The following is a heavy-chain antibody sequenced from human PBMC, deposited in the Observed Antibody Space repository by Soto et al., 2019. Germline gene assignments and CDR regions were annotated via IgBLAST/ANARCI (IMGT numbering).Heavy chain of an antibody. CDR2: INHSGST. CDR1: GGSFSGYY. Sequence: SGTLCLTCAVYGGSFSGYYWSGIRQPPGKGLEWIGEINHSGSTNYNPSLKSRVTISVDTPKNQFSLNLRSVTAVDTAVYYCARRNVNHHFGDLGLFDYWGQGTLVTVSS. J-gene: IGHJ4*02. CDR3: ARRNVNHHFGDLGLFDY. V-gene: IGHV4-34*01. D-gene: IGHD4-17*01.